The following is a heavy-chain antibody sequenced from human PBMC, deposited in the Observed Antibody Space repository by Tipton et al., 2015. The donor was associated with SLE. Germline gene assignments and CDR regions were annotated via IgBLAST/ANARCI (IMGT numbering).Heavy chain of an antibody. CDR2: ISWNSGSI. D-gene: IGHD3-10*01. CDR3: ARIGITMVQGVMGYYGMDV. J-gene: IGHJ6*02. V-gene: IGHV3-9*01. CDR1: GFTFDDYA. Sequence: SLRLSCAASGFTFDDYAMHWVRQAPGKGLEWVSGISWNSGSIGYADSVKGRFTISRDSAKNSLYLQMNSLRAEDTALYYCARIGITMVQGVMGYYGMDVWGQGTTVTVSS.